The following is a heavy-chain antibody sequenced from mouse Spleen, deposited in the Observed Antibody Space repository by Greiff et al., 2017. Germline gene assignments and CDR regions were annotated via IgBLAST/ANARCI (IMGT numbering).Heavy chain of an antibody. D-gene: IGHD4-1*01. Sequence: QVHVKQPGAELVKPGASVKLSCKASGYTFTSYWMHWVKQRPGQGLEWIGMIHPNSGSTNYNEKFKSKATLTVDKSSSTAYMQLSSLTSEDSAVYYCARGNWENWFAYWGQGTLVTVSA. CDR3: ARGNWENWFAY. J-gene: IGHJ3*01. CDR1: GYTFTSYW. V-gene: IGHV1-64*01. CDR2: IHPNSGST.